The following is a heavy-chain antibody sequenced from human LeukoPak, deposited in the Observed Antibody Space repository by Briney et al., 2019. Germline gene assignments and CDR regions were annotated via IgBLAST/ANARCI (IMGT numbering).Heavy chain of an antibody. Sequence: ASVKVSCKASGYTFTSYGISWVRQAPGQGVEWMGWISAYNGNTNYAQKLQGRVTMTTDTSTSTAYMELRSLRSDDTAVYYCARVRLSGWYSDYWGQGTLVTVSS. V-gene: IGHV1-18*01. CDR1: GYTFTSYG. J-gene: IGHJ4*02. CDR2: ISAYNGNT. D-gene: IGHD6-19*01. CDR3: ARVRLSGWYSDY.